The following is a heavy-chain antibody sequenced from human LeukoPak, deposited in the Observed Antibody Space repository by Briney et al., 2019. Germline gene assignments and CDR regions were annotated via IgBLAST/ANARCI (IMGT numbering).Heavy chain of an antibody. J-gene: IGHJ6*04. CDR2: ISYDGSNK. V-gene: IGHV3-30*18. Sequence: PGGSLRLSCAASGFTFDDYAMHWVRQAPGKGLEWVAVISYDGSNKYYVDSVKGRFTISRDNSKNTVYLQMNSLRTEDTAVYYCAKGGTLGVMDVWGKGTTVTVSS. CDR3: AKGGTLGVMDV. CDR1: GFTFDDYA. D-gene: IGHD3-16*01.